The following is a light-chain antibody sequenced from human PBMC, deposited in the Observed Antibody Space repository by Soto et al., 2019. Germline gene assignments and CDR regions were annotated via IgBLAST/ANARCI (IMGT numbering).Light chain of an antibody. J-gene: IGLJ1*01. CDR3: QSYDS. V-gene: IGLV1-40*01. Sequence: QSVLTQPPSVSGAPGQRVTISCTGSSSNIGAGYDVHWYQQLPGTAPKLLIYGNSNRPSGVPDRFSGSKSGTSASLAITGLQAEDEADYDCQSYDSFGTGTKLTVL. CDR2: GNS. CDR1: SSNIGAGYD.